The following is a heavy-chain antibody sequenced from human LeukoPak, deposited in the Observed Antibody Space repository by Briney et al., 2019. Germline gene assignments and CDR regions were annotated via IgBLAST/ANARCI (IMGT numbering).Heavy chain of an antibody. CDR1: VGSITGDSDY. J-gene: IGHJ4*02. D-gene: IGHD5-18*01. CDR3: ARGYSYGHGAMFDY. Sequence: PSETLSLTCTVSVGSITGDSDYWTWIRQPAGKGLEWIGRIHTSGTTDYKPSLKSRVTISLDTSKTQFSLKLSSVTAADTAVYYCARGYSYGHGAMFDYWGQGTLVTVSP. V-gene: IGHV4-61*02. CDR2: IHTSGTT.